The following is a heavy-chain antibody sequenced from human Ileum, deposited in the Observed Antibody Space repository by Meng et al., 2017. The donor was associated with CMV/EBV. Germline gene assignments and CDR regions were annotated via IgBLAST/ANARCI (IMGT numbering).Heavy chain of an antibody. CDR3: AGGFTYYYGF. V-gene: IGHV1-2*02. CDR1: GYTLSDHS. J-gene: IGHJ4*02. CDR2: VNPDIGT. D-gene: IGHD2-21*01. Sequence: ASVKVSCKASGYTLSDHSIHWVRQAPGQRLEWMGWVNPDIGTIYAQKFRGGISMTTDTSSDTAYLELNRLRSDDTAVYYCAGGFTYYYGFWGQGTQVTVSS.